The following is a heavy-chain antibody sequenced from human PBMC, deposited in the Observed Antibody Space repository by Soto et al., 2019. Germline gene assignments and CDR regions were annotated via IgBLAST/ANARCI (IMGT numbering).Heavy chain of an antibody. J-gene: IGHJ3*02. D-gene: IGHD5-12*01. CDR1: EFTFDDYA. CDR2: ISWNSGSI. V-gene: IGHV3-9*01. CDR3: AKDIMGATMLAFDI. Sequence: DVQLVESGGGLVQPGRSLRLSCGASEFTFDDYAMHWVRQAPGKGLEWVSGISWNSGSIGYADSVKGRFTISRDNAKNSLYLQMNSLRAEDTALYFCAKDIMGATMLAFDIWGQGTMVTVSS.